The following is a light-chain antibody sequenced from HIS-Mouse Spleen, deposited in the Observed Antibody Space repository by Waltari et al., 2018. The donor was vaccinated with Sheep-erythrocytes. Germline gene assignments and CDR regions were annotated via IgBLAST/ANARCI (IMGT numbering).Light chain of an antibody. CDR1: SSDVGVYNY. J-gene: IGLJ1*01. CDR2: DVS. Sequence: QSALTQPRSVSGSPGQSVTISCTGTSSDVGVYNYVSWYQQYPGKAPKLRIYDVSTRPSGVLVRFSGSKAGNTASLTISGLQAEDEADYYCCSYAGSYNHVFATGTKVTVL. CDR3: CSYAGSYNHV. V-gene: IGLV2-11*01.